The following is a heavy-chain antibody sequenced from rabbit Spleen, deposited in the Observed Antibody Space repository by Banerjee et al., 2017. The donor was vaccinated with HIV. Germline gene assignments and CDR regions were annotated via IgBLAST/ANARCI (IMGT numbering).Heavy chain of an antibody. CDR1: GFSFSSSDY. CDR3: ARDAGTSFSTYGMDL. Sequence: QQLEESGGDLVKPGASLTLTCTASGFSFSSSDYMSWVRQAPGKGLEWMSCIAGGSGGFTYSASWAKGRFTISKTSSTTVTLQMTSLTAADTATYFCARDAGTSFSTYGMDLWGQGTLVTVS. J-gene: IGHJ6*01. V-gene: IGHV1S40*01. D-gene: IGHD8-1*01. CDR2: IAGGSGGFT.